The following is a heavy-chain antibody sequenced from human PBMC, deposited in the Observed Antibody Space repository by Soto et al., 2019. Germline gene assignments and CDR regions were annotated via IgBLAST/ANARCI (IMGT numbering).Heavy chain of an antibody. Sequence: QVQLVEPGGGVVQPGRSLRLSCAASGFTFSSYGMHWVRQAPGKGLEWVAVISYDGSNKYYAGSVKGRFTISRDNSTNTLYLKMNSLRAEDTAVYYCAKDQLRGVRGVITYFYGMDVWGQGTTVTVSS. D-gene: IGHD3-10*01. CDR1: GFTFSSYG. CDR2: ISYDGSNK. V-gene: IGHV3-30*18. CDR3: AKDQLRGVRGVITYFYGMDV. J-gene: IGHJ6*02.